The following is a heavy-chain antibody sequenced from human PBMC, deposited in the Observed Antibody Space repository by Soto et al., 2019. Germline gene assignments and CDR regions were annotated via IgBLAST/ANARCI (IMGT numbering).Heavy chain of an antibody. CDR3: AGVCLSGILLGGVDS. CDR2: ITPMFGTT. Sequence: QVQLVQSGAEVKKPGSSVKVSCKASAGTFVNYAITWVRQAPGQGLELMGTITPMFGTTYTAQKFNGRVTFTADESTSTAFRELSGLRSQDTAVYYCAGVCLSGILLGGVDSWGQGTLVTVSS. D-gene: IGHD1-26*01. J-gene: IGHJ4*02. V-gene: IGHV1-69*18. CDR1: AGTFVNYA.